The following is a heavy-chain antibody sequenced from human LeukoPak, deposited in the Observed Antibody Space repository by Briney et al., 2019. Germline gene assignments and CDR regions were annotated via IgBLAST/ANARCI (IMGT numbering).Heavy chain of an antibody. CDR3: AKSYSGYDLAYFDY. CDR2: ISDNGDNT. D-gene: IGHD5-12*01. Sequence: GGSLRLSCAASGFTFSSYAMSWVRQAPGKGLEWVSTISDNGDNTHYADSVKGRFTISRDNSKNTLYLQMNSLRAEDTAVYYCAKSYSGYDLAYFDYWGQGTLVTVSS. J-gene: IGHJ4*02. V-gene: IGHV3-23*01. CDR1: GFTFSSYA.